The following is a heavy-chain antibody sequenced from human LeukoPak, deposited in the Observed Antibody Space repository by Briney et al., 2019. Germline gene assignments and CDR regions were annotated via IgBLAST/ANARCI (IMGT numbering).Heavy chain of an antibody. Sequence: SQTLSLTCAVSGGSISSGGYSWSWIRQPPGKGLEWIGYIYHSGSIYYNPSLKSRVTISVDRSKNQFSLKLSSVTAADTAVYYCARGRANDNWFDPWGQGTLVTVSS. CDR2: IYHSGSI. D-gene: IGHD2-8*01. V-gene: IGHV4-30-2*01. J-gene: IGHJ5*02. CDR1: GGSISSGGYS. CDR3: ARGRANDNWFDP.